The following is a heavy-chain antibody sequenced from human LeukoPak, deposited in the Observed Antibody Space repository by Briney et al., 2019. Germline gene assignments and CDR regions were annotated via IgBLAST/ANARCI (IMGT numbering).Heavy chain of an antibody. CDR2: INSDGSNT. J-gene: IGHJ4*02. D-gene: IGHD2-15*01. CDR1: GFTFSSYW. Sequence: GGSLRLSCAVSGFTFSSYWMHWVRQAPGKGLVWVSRINSDGSNTNYADSVKGRFTISRDNAKNTLYLQMNSLRAEDTAVYYCAREAGHCSGGKCYFRFDYWGQGTLVTVSS. CDR3: AREAGHCSGGKCYFRFDY. V-gene: IGHV3-74*01.